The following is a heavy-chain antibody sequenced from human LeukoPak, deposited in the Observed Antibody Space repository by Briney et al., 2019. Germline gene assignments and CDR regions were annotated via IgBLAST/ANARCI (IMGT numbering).Heavy chain of an antibody. D-gene: IGHD4-23*01. CDR2: IGYAGDST. Sequence: GGTLRLSCAASGFTFSSYAMNWVRQAPGKGLEWVSGIGYAGDSTFYADSVKGRFTVSRDSSKNTLFLHMNSLRAEDTALYYCAKSPTVDAAFDIWGQGTMVTVSS. CDR3: AKSPTVDAAFDI. J-gene: IGHJ3*02. CDR1: GFTFSSYA. V-gene: IGHV3-23*01.